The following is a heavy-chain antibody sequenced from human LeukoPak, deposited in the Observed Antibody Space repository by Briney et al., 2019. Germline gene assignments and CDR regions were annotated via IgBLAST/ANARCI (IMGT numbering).Heavy chain of an antibody. D-gene: IGHD1-26*01. J-gene: IGHJ4*02. CDR2: IWYDGSNK. V-gene: IGHV3-33*01. Sequence: QPGGSLRLSCAASGFTFSSYGMHGVRQARGEGLEWVAVIWYDGSNKYYADSVKGRFTISRDNSKNTLYLQMNSLRAEDTAVYYCARDAPVGATPLFDYWGQGTLVTVAS. CDR1: GFTFSSYG. CDR3: ARDAPVGATPLFDY.